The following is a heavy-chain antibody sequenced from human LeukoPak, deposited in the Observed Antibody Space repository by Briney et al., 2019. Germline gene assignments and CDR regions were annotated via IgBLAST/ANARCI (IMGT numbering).Heavy chain of an antibody. Sequence: ASVKVPCKASGYTFTSYGISWVRQAPGQGLEWMGWISAYNGNTNYAQKFQGRVTMTTDTSTSTAYMELRSLRSDDTAVYYCARDHTSITIFGVAKNWFDPWGQGTLVTVSS. CDR3: ARDHTSITIFGVAKNWFDP. CDR2: ISAYNGNT. V-gene: IGHV1-18*01. D-gene: IGHD3-3*01. CDR1: GYTFTSYG. J-gene: IGHJ5*02.